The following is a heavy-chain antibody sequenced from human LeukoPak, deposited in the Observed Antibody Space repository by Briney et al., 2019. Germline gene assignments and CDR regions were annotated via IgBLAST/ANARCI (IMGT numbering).Heavy chain of an antibody. CDR3: ARGPGDTMVRGVRSSRFDY. V-gene: IGHV4-59*12. CDR2: MYHSGTT. CDR1: GGSISSNY. Sequence: SETLSLTCTVSGGSISSNYWSWIRQPPGKGLEWIGYMYHSGTTNYNPSLKSRVTISVDRSKNQFSLKLSSVTAADTAVYYCARGPGDTMVRGVRSSRFDYWGQGTLVTVSS. D-gene: IGHD3-10*01. J-gene: IGHJ4*02.